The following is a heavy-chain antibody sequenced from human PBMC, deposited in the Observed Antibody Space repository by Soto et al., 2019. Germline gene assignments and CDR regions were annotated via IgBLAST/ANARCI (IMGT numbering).Heavy chain of an antibody. V-gene: IGHV4-31*03. Sequence: QVQLQESGPGLVKPSQTLSLTCTVSGGSVNSGAYHWNWIRQHPGKGLDWIGYIYYNGDSSYNSSLRSRSNISIDTAKNQFSLTLTSVAAAYTAVYFCARGSAGRFLGVYYGVDVWGPGIMVTVSS. J-gene: IGHJ6*02. CDR3: ARGSAGRFLGVYYGVDV. CDR2: IYYNGDS. D-gene: IGHD3-3*01. CDR1: GGSVNSGAYH.